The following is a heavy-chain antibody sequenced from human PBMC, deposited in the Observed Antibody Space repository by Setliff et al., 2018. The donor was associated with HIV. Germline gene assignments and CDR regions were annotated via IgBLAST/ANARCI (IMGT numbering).Heavy chain of an antibody. J-gene: IGHJ6*02. Sequence: GASVKVSCKVSGYTLSELSRHWVRQGPGKGLEWMGGFDPEDGQRIYAQKFQGRVTMTRDTSISTAYMELSRLRSDDTAVYYCARAMGSSGYYEVWYYYGMDVWGQGTTVTVSS. CDR2: FDPEDGQR. CDR3: ARAMGSSGYYEVWYYYGMDV. CDR1: GYTLSELS. V-gene: IGHV1-24*01. D-gene: IGHD3-22*01.